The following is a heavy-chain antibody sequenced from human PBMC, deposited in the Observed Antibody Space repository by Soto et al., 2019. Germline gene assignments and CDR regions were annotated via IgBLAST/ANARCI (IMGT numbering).Heavy chain of an antibody. D-gene: IGHD3-3*01. J-gene: IGHJ4*02. CDR2: ISGSGGST. CDR1: GFTFSSYA. CDR3: AKDGYYGFWSGYYDY. V-gene: IGHV3-23*01. Sequence: GSLRLSCAASGFTFSSYAMSWVRQAPGKGLEWVSAISGSGGSTYYADSVKGRFTISRDNSKNTLYLQMNSLRAEDTAVYYCAKDGYYGFWSGYYDYWGQGTLVTVSS.